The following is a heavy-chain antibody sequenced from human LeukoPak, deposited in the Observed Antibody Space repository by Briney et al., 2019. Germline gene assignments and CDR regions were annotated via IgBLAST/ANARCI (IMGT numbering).Heavy chain of an antibody. CDR2: IYSNGST. Sequence: GGSLRLSCATSDFTVSSNYMSWVRQAPGKGLEWVSIIYSNGSTYYADSMKGRFTISRDNSKNTLYLQMSSLRAEDTAVYYCARFYSSGSFGAFDIWGQGTMVSVSS. J-gene: IGHJ3*02. CDR1: DFTVSSNY. V-gene: IGHV3-53*01. D-gene: IGHD3-22*01. CDR3: ARFYSSGSFGAFDI.